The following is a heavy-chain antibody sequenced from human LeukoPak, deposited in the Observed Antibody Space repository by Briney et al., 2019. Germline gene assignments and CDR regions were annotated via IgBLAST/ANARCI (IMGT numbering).Heavy chain of an antibody. CDR2: IYYSGSS. V-gene: IGHV4-31*03. Sequence: PSETLSLTCTVSGGSINNGGFYWSWIRQHPGKGLEWIGYIYYSGSSYYNPSLRSRVTISVDTSKNHFSLKLSSVTAADTAVYYCARNRDGYNSFDYWGQGTLVTVSS. CDR3: ARNRDGYNSFDY. J-gene: IGHJ4*02. CDR1: GGSINNGGFY. D-gene: IGHD5-24*01.